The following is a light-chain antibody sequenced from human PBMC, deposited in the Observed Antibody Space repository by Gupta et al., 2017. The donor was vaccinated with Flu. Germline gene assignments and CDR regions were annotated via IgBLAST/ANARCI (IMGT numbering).Light chain of an antibody. CDR1: QIMSNY. V-gene: IGKV3-11*01. CDR3: QQRNNWPS. Sequence: SQIMSNYLAWYQQKPGQAHMLLNYDASNRATGIPARCSGSGSGTDFTLTISSLEPEDVAVYFCQQRNNWPSFGGGTKVEIK. J-gene: IGKJ4*01. CDR2: DAS.